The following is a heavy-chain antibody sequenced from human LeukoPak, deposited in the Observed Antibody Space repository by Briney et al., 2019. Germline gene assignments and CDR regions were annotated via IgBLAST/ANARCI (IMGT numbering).Heavy chain of an antibody. Sequence: SETLSLTCTVSGGSISSGDYYWSWIRQPPGKGLEWIGYIYYSGSTYYNPSLKSRVTISVDTSKNQFSLKLSSATAADTAVYYCARGGGYYGSGSYYPTFDYWGQGTLVTVSS. V-gene: IGHV4-30-4*01. D-gene: IGHD3-10*01. CDR1: GGSISSGDYY. CDR2: IYYSGST. CDR3: ARGGGYYGSGSYYPTFDY. J-gene: IGHJ4*02.